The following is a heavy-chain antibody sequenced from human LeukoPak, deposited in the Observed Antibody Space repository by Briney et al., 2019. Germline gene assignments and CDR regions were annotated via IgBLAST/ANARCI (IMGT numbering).Heavy chain of an antibody. Sequence: GGSLRLSCAASGFTFTSYAMSWVRQAPGKGLEWVSAISGSGGSTYYADSVKGRFTISRDNSKNTLYLQMNSLRAEDTAVYYCARDKYYYGSGSYYNVRGTLDYWGQGTLVTVSS. V-gene: IGHV3-23*01. CDR2: ISGSGGST. D-gene: IGHD3-10*01. CDR3: ARDKYYYGSGSYYNVRGTLDY. J-gene: IGHJ4*02. CDR1: GFTFTSYA.